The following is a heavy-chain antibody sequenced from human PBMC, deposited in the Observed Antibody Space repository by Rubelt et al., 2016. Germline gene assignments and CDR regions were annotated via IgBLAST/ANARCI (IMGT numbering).Heavy chain of an antibody. V-gene: IGHV4-59*12. D-gene: IGHD1-26*01. CDR3: ARLTRGLSGSYHFHY. CDR2: IYYSGST. CDR1: GGSISSYY. J-gene: IGHJ4*02. Sequence: QLQLQESGPGLVKPSETLSLTCTVSGGSISSYYWSWIRQPPGKGLEWIGYIYYSGSTSYNPSLKGRVNISVDTTKNQFSLNLGPGTAADTAVYYCARLTRGLSGSYHFHYWGQGTLVTVSS.